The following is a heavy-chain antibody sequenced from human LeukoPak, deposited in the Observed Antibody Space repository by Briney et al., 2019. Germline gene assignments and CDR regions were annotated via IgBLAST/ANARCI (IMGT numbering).Heavy chain of an antibody. CDR2: ISANNGNT. Sequence: ASVKVSCKASGNTFTSYGISWVRQAPGQGLEWMGWISANNGNTNYAQKLQGRVTMTTDTSTSTAYMELRSLRSDDTAVYYCARDRNIDDFWSGYYYPFDYWGQGTLVTVSS. CDR1: GNTFTSYG. CDR3: ARDRNIDDFWSGYYYPFDY. D-gene: IGHD3-3*01. J-gene: IGHJ4*02. V-gene: IGHV1-18*01.